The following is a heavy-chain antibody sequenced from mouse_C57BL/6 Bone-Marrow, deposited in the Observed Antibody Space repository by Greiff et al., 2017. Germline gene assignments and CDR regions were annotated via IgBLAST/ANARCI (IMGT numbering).Heavy chain of an antibody. V-gene: IGHV2-2*01. CDR2: IWSGGST. CDR1: GFSLTSYG. J-gene: IGHJ1*03. CDR3: ASLRYWYFDV. Sequence: QVHVKQSGPGLVQPSQSLSITCTVSGFSLTSYGVHWVRQSLGKGLEWLGVIWSGGSTDYNAAFISRLSISKDNSKSQVFFKMNSLQADDTAIYYCASLRYWYFDVWGTGTTVTVSS. D-gene: IGHD1-1*01.